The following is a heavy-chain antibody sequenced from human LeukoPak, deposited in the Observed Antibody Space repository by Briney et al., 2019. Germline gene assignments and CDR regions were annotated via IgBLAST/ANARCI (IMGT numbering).Heavy chain of an antibody. CDR2: INPNNDDT. V-gene: IGHV1-2*02. CDR3: ARGRPMVRSRDVLDDQ. Sequence: ASVKVSCKASGYTFTGYYMHWVRQAPGQGLEWMGYINPNNDDTNYEQKFQGRATMTRDTSISTAYMELSRLRSDDTAVYYCARGRPMVRSRDVLDDQWGQGTLVTVSS. J-gene: IGHJ4*02. D-gene: IGHD3-10*01. CDR1: GYTFTGYY.